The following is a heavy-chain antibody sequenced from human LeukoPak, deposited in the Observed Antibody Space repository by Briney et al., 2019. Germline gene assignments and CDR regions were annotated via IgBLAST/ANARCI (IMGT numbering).Heavy chain of an antibody. Sequence: GASVKVSCKASGYTFTSYGISWVRQAPGQGLEWMGWISAYNGYTNYAQKLQGRVTMTPDTSTSTAYMELRSLRSDYTAVYYCARDMGTVVVPAAYHGAFDFWGQGTMVTVSS. CDR1: GYTFTSYG. V-gene: IGHV1-18*01. CDR2: ISAYNGYT. D-gene: IGHD2-2*03. CDR3: ARDMGTVVVPAAYHGAFDF. J-gene: IGHJ3*01.